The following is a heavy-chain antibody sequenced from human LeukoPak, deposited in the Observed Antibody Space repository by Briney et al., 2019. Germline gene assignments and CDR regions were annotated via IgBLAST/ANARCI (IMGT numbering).Heavy chain of an antibody. V-gene: IGHV4-34*01. CDR3: ARNLRLRLSPIDY. D-gene: IGHD4-17*01. CDR2: INHSGST. CDR1: GGSFSGYY. J-gene: IGHJ4*02. Sequence: SETLSLTCAVYGGSFSGYYWSWIRQPPGKGLEWIGEINHSGSTNYNPSLKSRVTISVDTSKNQFSLKLSSVTAADTAVYYCARNLRLRLSPIDYWGQGTLVTVSS.